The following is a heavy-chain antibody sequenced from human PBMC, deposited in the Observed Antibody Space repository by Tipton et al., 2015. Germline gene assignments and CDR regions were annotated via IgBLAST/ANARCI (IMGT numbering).Heavy chain of an antibody. V-gene: IGHV4-61*01. J-gene: IGHJ1*01. CDR2: TYHTGST. D-gene: IGHD2-15*01. Sequence: LRLSCTVSGVSVTSGSFYWSWIRQSPGKGLEWIGYTYHTGSTIYNPSLKSRVTISLDRSKNQFSLRLTSVTAADTAMYYCARDAGIVAAPSRYFHYWGQGTLVTVSS. CDR3: ARDAGIVAAPSRYFHY. CDR1: GVSVTSGSFY.